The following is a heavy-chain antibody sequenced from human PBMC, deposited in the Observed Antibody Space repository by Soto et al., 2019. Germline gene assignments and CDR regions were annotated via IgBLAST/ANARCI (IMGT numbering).Heavy chain of an antibody. CDR2: IGGSGGT. CDR1: GFTFSTYA. CDR3: AKTAEAVAGTVYGY. J-gene: IGHJ4*02. V-gene: IGHV3-23*01. D-gene: IGHD6-19*01. Sequence: WGSLRLSCAASGFTFSTYAMGWVRQAPVKGLEWVSGIGGSGGTYYADAVKGRFTISRDNSKNTLFLQMNSLRAEDTAVYYCAKTAEAVAGTVYGYWGQGSLVTVSS.